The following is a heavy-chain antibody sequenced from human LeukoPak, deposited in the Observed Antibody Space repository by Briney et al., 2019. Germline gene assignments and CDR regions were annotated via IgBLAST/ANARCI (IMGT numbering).Heavy chain of an antibody. CDR1: GFTLSSYS. J-gene: IGHJ6*02. D-gene: IGHD6-13*01. V-gene: IGHV3-21*01. CDR2: ISSSSSYI. Sequence: GGSLSLSCAASGFTLSSYSMNWVRQAPGRGLECVASISSSSSYIYYADSVKRRFTISRDNAKNSLYLQMNSLRAEDTAVYYCARDKIAAAGTDYYYYGMDVWGQGTTVTVSS. CDR3: ARDKIAAAGTDYYYYGMDV.